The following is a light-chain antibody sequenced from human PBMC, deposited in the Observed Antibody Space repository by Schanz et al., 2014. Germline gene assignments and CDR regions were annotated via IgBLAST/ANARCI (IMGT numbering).Light chain of an antibody. CDR2: EGS. Sequence: QSVLTQPASVSGSPGQSITISCTGTTSDVGGYNYVSWYQQHPGKAPKLMIYEGSKRPSGVSNRFSGSKSGNTASLTISGLQAEDEADYYCSSYTSSSTSVVFGGGTKLTVL. V-gene: IGLV2-14*01. CDR3: SSYTSSSTSVV. J-gene: IGLJ2*01. CDR1: TSDVGGYNY.